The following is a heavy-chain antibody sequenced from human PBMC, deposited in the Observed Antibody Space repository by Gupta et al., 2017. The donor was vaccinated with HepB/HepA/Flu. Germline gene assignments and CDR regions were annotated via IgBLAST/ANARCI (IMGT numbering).Heavy chain of an antibody. Sequence: QVQLQQWGAGLLKPSKTLSLTSAVYGGSFSGYYWNWIRQSPGKGLEWIGEINHGGSTSYNPSLKSRVTISLDTSKNQFSLKLSSVTAADTAVYYCARDYFNAFDIWGRGTMVTVSS. CDR2: INHGGST. CDR3: ARDYFNAFDI. V-gene: IGHV4-34*01. D-gene: IGHD1-26*01. CDR1: GGSFSGYY. J-gene: IGHJ3*02.